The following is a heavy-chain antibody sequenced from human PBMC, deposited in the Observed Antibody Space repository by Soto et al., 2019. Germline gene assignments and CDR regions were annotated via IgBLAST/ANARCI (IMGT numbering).Heavy chain of an antibody. V-gene: IGHV4-59*01. CDR3: ARGRPWELYDY. CDR1: GGSMSPYY. CDR2: IYYSGST. D-gene: IGHD1-26*01. J-gene: IGHJ4*02. Sequence: PSGTLSLTCTVSGGSMSPYYWSGIRQPPGKGLEWIAYIYYSGSTNYNPSLKSRVAMSVDTSKSQFSLRLTSVTASDTAVYYCARGRPWELYDYWGQGTLVTVSS.